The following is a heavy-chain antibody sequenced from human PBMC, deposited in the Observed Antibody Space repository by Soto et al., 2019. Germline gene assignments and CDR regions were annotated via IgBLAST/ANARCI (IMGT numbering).Heavy chain of an antibody. CDR3: AGEFPSSSSDP. Sequence: QVQLVQSGAEVKKPGSSVKVSCKASGGTFSSYAITWVRQAPGQGLEWMGGIIPIFGTANYAQKFQGRVTICADESWTTAYMERSSLRSEDAAVYYCAGEFPSSSSDPWGQGTLVTVSS. CDR1: GGTFSSYA. J-gene: IGHJ5*02. CDR2: IIPIFGTA. V-gene: IGHV1-69*01.